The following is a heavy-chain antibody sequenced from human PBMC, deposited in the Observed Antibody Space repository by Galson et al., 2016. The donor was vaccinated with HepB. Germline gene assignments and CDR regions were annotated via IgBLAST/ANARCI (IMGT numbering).Heavy chain of an antibody. Sequence: SCKASDYTFRRYGITWVRQAPGQGLEWMGWISAYNGNTNYAQKVQGRVTMTTDTSTSTAYMELRSQRSDDTAVYYCARDAYDYVWGTYRAQAEIDYWGQGTLVTVSS. CDR3: ARDAYDYVWGTYRAQAEIDY. D-gene: IGHD3-16*02. V-gene: IGHV1-18*01. CDR2: ISAYNGNT. J-gene: IGHJ4*02. CDR1: DYTFRRYG.